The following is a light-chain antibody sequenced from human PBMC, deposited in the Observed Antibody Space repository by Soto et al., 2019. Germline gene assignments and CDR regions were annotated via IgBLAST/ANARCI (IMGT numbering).Light chain of an antibody. CDR1: SSDVGGYNY. Sequence: QSALTQPPSASGSPGQSVTISCTGSSSDVGGYNYVSWYQQHPGKAPKLMIYEVSKRPSGVPDRLSGSKSGNTASLTVSGRQEDDDADYYCSSYGGSNTVVFGGGTKLTVL. CDR3: SSYGGSNTVV. V-gene: IGLV2-8*01. J-gene: IGLJ2*01. CDR2: EVS.